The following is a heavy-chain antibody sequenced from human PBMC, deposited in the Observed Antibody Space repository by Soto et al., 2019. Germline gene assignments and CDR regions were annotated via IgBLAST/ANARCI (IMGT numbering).Heavy chain of an antibody. J-gene: IGHJ5*02. CDR2: IIPIFGTA. D-gene: IGHD6-19*01. V-gene: IGHV1-69*13. CDR3: ARADQQWLVGHWFDP. CDR1: GGTFSSYA. Sequence: SVKVSCKASGGTFSSYAISWVRQAPGQGLDWMGGIIPIFGTANYAQKFQGRVTITADESTSTAYMELSSLRSEDTAVYYCARADQQWLVGHWFDPWGQGTLVTVSS.